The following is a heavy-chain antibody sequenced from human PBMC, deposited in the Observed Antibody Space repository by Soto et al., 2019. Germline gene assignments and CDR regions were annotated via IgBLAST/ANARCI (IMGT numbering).Heavy chain of an antibody. D-gene: IGHD3-3*01. CDR2: IKSKTDGGTT. CDR3: TTLNAEWLLSGYYYYYMDV. CDR1: GFTFSSYS. V-gene: IGHV3-15*01. J-gene: IGHJ6*03. Sequence: GGSLRLSCAASGFTFSSYSMNWVRQAPGKGLEWVGRIKSKTDGGTTDYAAPVKGRFTISRDDSKNTLYLQMNSLKTEDTAVYYCTTLNAEWLLSGYYYYYMDVWGKGTTVTVSS.